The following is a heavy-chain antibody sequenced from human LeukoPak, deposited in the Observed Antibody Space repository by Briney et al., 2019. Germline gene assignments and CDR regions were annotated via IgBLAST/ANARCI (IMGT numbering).Heavy chain of an antibody. CDR1: GGTFSSYA. D-gene: IGHD3-22*01. CDR2: IIPIFGTA. V-gene: IGHV1-69*05. Sequence: SVKVSCKASGGTFSSYAISWVRQAPGQGLEWMGRIIPIFGTANYAQKFQGRVTITTDESTSTAYMELSSLRSEDTAVYYCASDPSYYEDGDYWGQGTLVTVSS. CDR3: ASDPSYYEDGDY. J-gene: IGHJ4*02.